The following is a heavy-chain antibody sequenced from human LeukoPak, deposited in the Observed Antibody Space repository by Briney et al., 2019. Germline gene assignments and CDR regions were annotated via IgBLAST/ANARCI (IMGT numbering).Heavy chain of an antibody. D-gene: IGHD3-10*01. CDR2: INSDGSST. J-gene: IGHJ4*02. CDR1: GFTFRSYW. CDR3: ARDSRTSGSYLT. Sequence: GGSLGLSCAASGFTFRSYWMHWVRQAPGKGLVWVSRINSDGSSTSYADSVKGRFTISRDNAKNTLNLQMNSLRAEDTAVYYCARDSRTSGSYLTWGQGTLVTVSS. V-gene: IGHV3-74*01.